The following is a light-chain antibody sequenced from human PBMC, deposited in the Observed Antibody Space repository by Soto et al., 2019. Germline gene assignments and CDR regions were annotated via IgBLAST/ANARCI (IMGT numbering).Light chain of an antibody. V-gene: IGKV3-15*01. CDR3: QQYYDWPIT. J-gene: IGKJ5*01. Sequence: EIVLTQSPATLSAFPGDRVTLSCMASQALNTRLAWYQHKPGQAPRLLTYDASTRATGIPARFSGSGSGTEFTLTISSLQSEDFAVYYCQQYYDWPITFGQRTRLEIK. CDR1: QALNTR. CDR2: DAS.